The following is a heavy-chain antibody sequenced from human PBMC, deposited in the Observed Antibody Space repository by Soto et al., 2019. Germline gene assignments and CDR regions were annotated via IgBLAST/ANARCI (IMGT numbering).Heavy chain of an antibody. CDR3: AAHYYGSGSFSMDV. CDR1: GFTFTSSA. D-gene: IGHD3-10*01. J-gene: IGHJ6*04. V-gene: IGHV1-58*02. CDR2: IVVGSGNT. Sequence: SVKVSFKASGFTFTSSAMQWVRQARGQRLEWIGWIVVGSGNTNYAQKFQERVTITRDMSTSTAYMELSSLRSEDTAVYYCAAHYYGSGSFSMDVWGKGTTVTVSS.